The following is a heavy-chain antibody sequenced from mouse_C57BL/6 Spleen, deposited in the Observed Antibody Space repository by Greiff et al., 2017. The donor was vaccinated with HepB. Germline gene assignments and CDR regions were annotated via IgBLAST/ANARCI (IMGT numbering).Heavy chain of an antibody. V-gene: IGHV1-26*01. J-gene: IGHJ2*01. CDR1: GYTFTDYY. D-gene: IGHD3-2*02. CDR2: INPNNGGT. Sequence: VQLQQSGPELVKPGASVKISCKASGYTFTDYYMNWVKQSHGKSLEWIGDINPNNGGTSYNQKFKGKATLTVDKSSSTAYMELRSLTSEDSAVYYCARGSSGYVFDYWGQGTTLTVSS. CDR3: ARGSSGYVFDY.